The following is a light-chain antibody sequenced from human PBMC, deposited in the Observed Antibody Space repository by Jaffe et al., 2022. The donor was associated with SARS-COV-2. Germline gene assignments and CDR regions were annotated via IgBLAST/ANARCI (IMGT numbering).Light chain of an antibody. J-gene: IGLJ2*01. V-gene: IGLV1-51*02. CDR3: ATWDSSLSAVV. CDR2: ENT. CDR1: SSNIGNNY. Sequence: QSVLTQPPSVSAAPGQKVTISCSGSSSNIGNNYVSWYQQLPGSAPKLLIYENTKRPSGTPDRFSGSKSGTSATLGITGLQTGDEADYYCATWDSSLSAVVFGGGTKLTVL.